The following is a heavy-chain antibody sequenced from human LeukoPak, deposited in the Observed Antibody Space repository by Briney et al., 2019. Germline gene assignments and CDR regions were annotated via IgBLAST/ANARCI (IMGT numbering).Heavy chain of an antibody. CDR2: MSSGGSYI. D-gene: IGHD3-3*01. CDR1: GFTFSSYA. CDR3: ARDRPTGASRVFVVQ. J-gene: IGHJ4*02. V-gene: IGHV3-21*01. Sequence: PGRCLRLSCAASGFTFSSYAMTWVRQAPGKGLEWVSSMSSGGSYIYYADSVRGRFSISRDNAKNSLYLQMNRLKAEDTAVYYCARDRPTGASRVFVVQWGQGTLVTVSS.